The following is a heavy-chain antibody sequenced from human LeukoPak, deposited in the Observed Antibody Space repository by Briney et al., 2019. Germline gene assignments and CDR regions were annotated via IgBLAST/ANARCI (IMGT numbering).Heavy chain of an antibody. V-gene: IGHV3-53*01. Sequence: GGSLRLSCAASGFTVSSNYMSWVRKAPGKGLEWVSVIYSGGSTYYADSVKGRFTISRDNSKNTLYLQMNTLRAEDTAVYYCARLSYYYASGSYSSVDVWGQGTTVTVSS. J-gene: IGHJ6*02. CDR2: IYSGGST. CDR1: GFTVSSNY. D-gene: IGHD3-10*01. CDR3: ARLSYYYASGSYSSVDV.